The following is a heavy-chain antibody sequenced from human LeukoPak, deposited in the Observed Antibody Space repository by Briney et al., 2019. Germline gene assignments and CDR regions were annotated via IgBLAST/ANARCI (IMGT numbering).Heavy chain of an antibody. Sequence: GGSLRLSCAASEFSVGSNYMTWVRQAPGKGLEWVSAISGSGGSTYYADSVKGRFTISRDNSKNTLYLQMNSLRAEDTAVYYCAKHSMFGGGHFDYWGQGTLVTVSS. J-gene: IGHJ4*02. CDR1: EFSVGSNY. V-gene: IGHV3-23*01. CDR2: ISGSGGST. D-gene: IGHD3-16*01. CDR3: AKHSMFGGGHFDY.